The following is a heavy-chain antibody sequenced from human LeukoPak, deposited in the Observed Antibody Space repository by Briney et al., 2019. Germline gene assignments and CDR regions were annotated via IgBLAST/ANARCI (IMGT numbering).Heavy chain of an antibody. D-gene: IGHD3-3*01. CDR1: GGSIRSYY. CDR2: INHSGST. Sequence: PSETLSLTCTVSGGSIRSYYWSWIRQPPGKGLEWIGEINHSGSTNYNPSLKSRVTISVDTSKNQFSLKLSSVTAADTAVYYCARTVYTIFGVVNWFDPWGQGTLVTVSS. CDR3: ARTVYTIFGVVNWFDP. J-gene: IGHJ5*02. V-gene: IGHV4-34*01.